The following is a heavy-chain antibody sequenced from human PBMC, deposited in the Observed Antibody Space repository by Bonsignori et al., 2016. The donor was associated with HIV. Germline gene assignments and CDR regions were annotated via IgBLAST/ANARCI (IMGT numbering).Heavy chain of an antibody. J-gene: IGHJ3*02. CDR2: ISYDGSNK. CDR3: ARDWGHLAAAAFDI. Sequence: WIRQPPGKGLEWVAVISYDGSNKYYADSVKGRFTISRDNSKNTLYLQMNSLRAEDTAVFYCARDWGHLAAAAFDIWGQGTTVTVSS. D-gene: IGHD6-13*01. V-gene: IGHV3-30*04.